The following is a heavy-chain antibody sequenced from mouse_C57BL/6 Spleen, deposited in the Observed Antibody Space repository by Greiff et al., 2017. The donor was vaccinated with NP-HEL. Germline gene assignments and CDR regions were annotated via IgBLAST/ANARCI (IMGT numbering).Heavy chain of an antibody. CDR3: ARGDAYGYGGY. D-gene: IGHD2-2*01. V-gene: IGHV1-66*01. CDR1: GYSFTSYY. Sequence: VKLQQSGPELVKPGASVKISCKASGYSFTSYYIHWVKQRPGQGLEWIGWIYPGSGNTKYNEKFKGKATLTADTSSSTAYMQLSSLTSEDSAVYYCARGDAYGYGGYWGQGTTLTVSS. J-gene: IGHJ2*01. CDR2: IYPGSGNT.